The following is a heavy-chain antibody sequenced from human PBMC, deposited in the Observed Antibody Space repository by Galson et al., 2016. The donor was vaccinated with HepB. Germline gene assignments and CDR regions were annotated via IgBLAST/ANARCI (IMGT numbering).Heavy chain of an antibody. D-gene: IGHD3-9*01. Sequence: SLRLSCAGSGFIFSYAWMTWVRQAPGKGLEWVGRVKSRADGGTTDYAAPVKGRFTISRDDSKNTLFLHMNSRKTGDTAVYYCATVRRFFGWMLLGATFDMWGQGTLVTVSS. J-gene: IGHJ3*02. CDR2: VKSRADGGTT. CDR3: ATVRRFFGWMLLGATFDM. CDR1: GFIFSYAW. V-gene: IGHV3-15*05.